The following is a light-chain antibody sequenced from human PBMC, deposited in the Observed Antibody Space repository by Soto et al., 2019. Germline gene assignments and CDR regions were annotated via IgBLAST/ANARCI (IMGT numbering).Light chain of an antibody. J-gene: IGKJ5*01. V-gene: IGKV3-20*01. CDR1: QSVSSSY. CDR2: GAS. CDR3: QHYDSLPIT. Sequence: EIVLQPSPGTLSLSPGESATLSGRASQSVSSSYLAWYQQKPGQPPRLLIYGASSRATGIPDRFSGSGSGTDFTLTISRLEPEEFAVFYCQHYDSLPITFGQGTRLEIK.